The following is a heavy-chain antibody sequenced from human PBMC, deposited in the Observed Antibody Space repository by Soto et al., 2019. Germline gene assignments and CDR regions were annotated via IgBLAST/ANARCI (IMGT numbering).Heavy chain of an antibody. D-gene: IGHD1-1*01. CDR2: LYDADGS. J-gene: IGHJ3*01. CDR1: GLTVSGKKY. V-gene: IGHV3-53*01. CDR3: ASRHEREHTYDV. Sequence: DVQLGESGGGLIQPGESLRLSCAAFGLTVSGKKYVAWVRQAPGKGLEWVSALYDADGSFYADYVKGRFTTSSDSYKTTVYRQMNGLRHDDTAVYYCASRHEREHTYDVWGQGTTVTVSS.